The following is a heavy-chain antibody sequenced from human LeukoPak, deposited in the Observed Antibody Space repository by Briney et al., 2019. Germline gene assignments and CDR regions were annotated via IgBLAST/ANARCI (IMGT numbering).Heavy chain of an antibody. Sequence: PSETLSLTCAVYGGSFSAYYWSWIRQPAGKGLEWIGRIYTSGSTNYNPSLKSRVTMSVDTSKNQFSLKLSSVTAADTAVYYCARGGINQPFDYWGQGTLVTVSS. D-gene: IGHD3-16*01. CDR2: IYTSGST. CDR1: GGSFSAYY. V-gene: IGHV4-59*10. J-gene: IGHJ4*02. CDR3: ARGGINQPFDY.